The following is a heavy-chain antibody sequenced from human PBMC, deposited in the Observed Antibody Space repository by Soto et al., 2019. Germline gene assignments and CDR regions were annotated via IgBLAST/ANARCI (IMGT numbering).Heavy chain of an antibody. CDR3: ARDPGVHKKGIGMDV. Sequence: RASVKVSCKASGGTFSSYAISWVRQAPGQGLEWMGGIIPIFGTANYAQKFQGRVTITADESTSTAYMELSSLRSEDTAVYYCARDPGVHKKGIGMDVWGQGTTVTVSS. D-gene: IGHD2-8*01. CDR2: IIPIFGTA. CDR1: GGTFSSYA. V-gene: IGHV1-69*13. J-gene: IGHJ6*02.